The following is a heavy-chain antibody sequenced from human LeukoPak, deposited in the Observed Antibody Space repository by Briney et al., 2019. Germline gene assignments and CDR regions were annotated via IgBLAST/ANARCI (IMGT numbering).Heavy chain of an antibody. Sequence: ASVKVSYKASGYTSTSYYMHWVRQAPGQGLEWMGIINPSGGTTSYAQKFQGRVTMTRDTSTSTVYMELSSLTSEDTAVYYCARGGGWELPDLDYWGQGTLVTVSS. D-gene: IGHD1-26*01. CDR2: INPSGGTT. CDR3: ARGGGWELPDLDY. CDR1: GYTSTSYY. V-gene: IGHV1-46*01. J-gene: IGHJ4*02.